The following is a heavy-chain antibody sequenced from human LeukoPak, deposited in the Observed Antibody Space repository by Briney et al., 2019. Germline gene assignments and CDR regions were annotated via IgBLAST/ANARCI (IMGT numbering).Heavy chain of an antibody. V-gene: IGHV6-1*01. CDR1: GDSVSGSPAV. Sequence: SQTLSLTCAISGDSVSGSPAVWNWIRQSPSRGLEWLGRAYYRSKSYIDYAVSVKGRITITPDTSKNQFSLQLNSVTPEDTAVYYCARGAVRGGTNLNYWGQGILVTVSS. J-gene: IGHJ4*02. CDR3: ARGAVRGGTNLNY. CDR2: AYYRSKSYI. D-gene: IGHD3-10*01.